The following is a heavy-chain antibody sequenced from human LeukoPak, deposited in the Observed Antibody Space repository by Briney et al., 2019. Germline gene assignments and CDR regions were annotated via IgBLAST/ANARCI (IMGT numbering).Heavy chain of an antibody. V-gene: IGHV1-2*06. CDR3: ARDYCSSTSCLFDH. Sequence: ASVKVSCKASGYTFTSYAMHWVRQAPGQGLEWMGRINPNSGDTNYAQKFQGRVTMTRDTSISTAYVELSRLRSDDTAVYYCARDYCSSTSCLFDHWGQGTLVTVSS. D-gene: IGHD2-2*01. J-gene: IGHJ4*02. CDR2: INPNSGDT. CDR1: GYTFTSYA.